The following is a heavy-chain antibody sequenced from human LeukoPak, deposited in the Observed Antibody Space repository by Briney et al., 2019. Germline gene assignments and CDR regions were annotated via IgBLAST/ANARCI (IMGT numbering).Heavy chain of an antibody. Sequence: GGSLKLSCAASGFTFSGSAMHWVRQASGKGLEWVGRIRSKANSYATAYAASVKGRFTISRDDSKDTAYLQMNSLKTEDTAVYYCTRGSISDVDTAMVIFDYWGQGTLVTVSS. V-gene: IGHV3-73*01. CDR2: IRSKANSYAT. CDR3: TRGSISDVDTAMVIFDY. CDR1: GFTFSGSA. D-gene: IGHD5-18*01. J-gene: IGHJ4*02.